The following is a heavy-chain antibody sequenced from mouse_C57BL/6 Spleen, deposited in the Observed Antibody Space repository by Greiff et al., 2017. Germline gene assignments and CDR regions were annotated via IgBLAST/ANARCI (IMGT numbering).Heavy chain of an antibody. Sequence: VQLKQSGAELVRPGASVKLSCTASGFNIKDYYMHWVKQRPEQGLEWIGRIDPEDGDTEYAPKFQGKATMTADTSSNTAYLQLSSLTSEDTAVYYCTTGYYGSGAWFAYWGQGTLVTVSA. CDR3: TTGYYGSGAWFAY. J-gene: IGHJ3*01. V-gene: IGHV14-1*01. CDR1: GFNIKDYY. D-gene: IGHD1-1*01. CDR2: IDPEDGDT.